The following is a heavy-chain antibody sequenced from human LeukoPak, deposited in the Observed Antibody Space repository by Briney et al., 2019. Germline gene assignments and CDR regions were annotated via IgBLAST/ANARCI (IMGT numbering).Heavy chain of an antibody. V-gene: IGHV3-11*01. CDR1: GFTFSDYY. CDR3: AREATVTTPYFDY. Sequence: GGSLRLSCAASGFTFSDYYMSWIRQAPGKGLEWVSYISSSGSTIYYADSVKGRFTISRDNAKNSLYLQMNSLRVEDTAVYYCAREATVTTPYFDYWGQGTLVTVSS. CDR2: ISSSGSTI. J-gene: IGHJ4*02. D-gene: IGHD4-17*01.